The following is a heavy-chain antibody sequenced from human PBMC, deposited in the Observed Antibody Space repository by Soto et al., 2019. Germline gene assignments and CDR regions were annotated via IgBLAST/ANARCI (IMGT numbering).Heavy chain of an antibody. CDR1: GFTFSSYW. D-gene: IGHD2-15*01. CDR3: ASPYCSGGSCLFDY. CDR2: INSDGSST. Sequence: EVQLVESGGGLVQPGGSLRLSCAASGFTFSSYWMHWVRQAPGKGLVWVSHINSDGSSTSYADSVKGRFTISRDNAKNTLYLQMNSLRAEDTAGYYCASPYCSGGSCLFDYWGQGTRVTVSS. J-gene: IGHJ4*02. V-gene: IGHV3-74*01.